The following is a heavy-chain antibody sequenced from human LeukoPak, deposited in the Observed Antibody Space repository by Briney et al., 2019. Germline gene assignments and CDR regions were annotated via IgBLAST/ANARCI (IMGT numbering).Heavy chain of an antibody. CDR3: AKDRDCGDYYFDY. CDR2: ISGSGGST. V-gene: IGHV3-23*01. CDR1: GFTFSSYA. Sequence: PGGSLRLSCAASGFTFSSYAMSWVRQAPGKGLEWVSTISGSGGSTYYADSVKGRFTISRDYSKDTLYLQMNSVRAEDTAVYYCAKDRDCGDYYFDYWGLGTLVTVSS. J-gene: IGHJ4*02. D-gene: IGHD4-17*01.